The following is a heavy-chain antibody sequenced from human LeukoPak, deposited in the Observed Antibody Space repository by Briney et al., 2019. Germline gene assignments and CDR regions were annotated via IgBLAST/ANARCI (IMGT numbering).Heavy chain of an antibody. CDR1: GFTFSTAA. D-gene: IGHD6-13*01. Sequence: PGGTLRLSCAASGFTFSTAAMSWVRQAPGKGLEWVSAISGSDTRTYYADSLKGRFTISRDNSKNTLYLQMNSLRAEDTAVYYCARERAAAGFDYWGQGTLVTVSS. CDR2: ISGSDTRT. V-gene: IGHV3-23*01. CDR3: ARERAAAGFDY. J-gene: IGHJ4*02.